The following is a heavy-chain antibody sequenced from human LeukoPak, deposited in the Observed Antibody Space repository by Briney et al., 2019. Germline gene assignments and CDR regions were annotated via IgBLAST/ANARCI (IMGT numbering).Heavy chain of an antibody. CDR1: GYPFTDYY. CDR2: INPRSGGT. D-gene: IGHD2-21*02. J-gene: IGHJ5*02. V-gene: IGHV1-2*02. Sequence: GASVKVSCKATGYPFTDYYIHWVRQAPGQRLEWMGWINPRSGGTNFTQKFQGRVTMTRDMSLNTAYMDLSGLTSDDTAVYYCAREGNSFETRGLRVTFWFDPWGQGTLVTVSS. CDR3: AREGNSFETRGLRVTFWFDP.